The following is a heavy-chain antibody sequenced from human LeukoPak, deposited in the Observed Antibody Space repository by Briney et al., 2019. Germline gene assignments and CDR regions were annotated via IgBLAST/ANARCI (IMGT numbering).Heavy chain of an antibody. Sequence: VASVKVSCKASGGTFSSYAISWVRQAPGQGLEWMGGIIPIFGTANYAQKFQGRATITADESTSTAYMELSSLRSEDTAVYYCARDAGSSGGFDPWGQGTLVTVSS. CDR3: ARDAGSSGGFDP. D-gene: IGHD6-19*01. J-gene: IGHJ5*02. V-gene: IGHV1-69*01. CDR1: GGTFSSYA. CDR2: IIPIFGTA.